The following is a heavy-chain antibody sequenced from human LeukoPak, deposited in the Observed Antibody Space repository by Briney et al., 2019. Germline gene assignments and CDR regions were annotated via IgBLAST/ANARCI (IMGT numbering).Heavy chain of an antibody. J-gene: IGHJ4*02. CDR3: ARQGWELSYFDY. Sequence: PSETLSLTCTVSGGSISSNTYYWGWIRQPPGKGLEWIGSIYYSGSTYYNPSLKSRVTISVDTSKNQFSLKLSSVTAADTAVYYCARQGWELSYFDYWGQGTLVTVSS. CDR1: GGSISSNTYY. CDR2: IYYSGST. D-gene: IGHD1-26*01. V-gene: IGHV4-39*01.